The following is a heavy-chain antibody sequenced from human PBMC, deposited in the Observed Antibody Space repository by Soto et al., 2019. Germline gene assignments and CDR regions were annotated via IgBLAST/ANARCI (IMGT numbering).Heavy chain of an antibody. V-gene: IGHV3-33*01. CDR3: ARDGKRWLQLKDYYYGTDV. D-gene: IGHD5-12*01. J-gene: IGHJ6*02. Sequence: GGSLRLSCAASGFTFSSYGMHWVRQAPGKGLEWVAVIWYDGSNKYYADSVKGRFTISRDNSKNTLYLQMNSLRAEDTAVYYCARDGKRWLQLKDYYYGTDVWGQGTTVTVSS. CDR2: IWYDGSNK. CDR1: GFTFSSYG.